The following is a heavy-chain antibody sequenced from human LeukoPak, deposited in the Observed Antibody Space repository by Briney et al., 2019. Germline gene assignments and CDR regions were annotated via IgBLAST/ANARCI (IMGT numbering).Heavy chain of an antibody. V-gene: IGHV1-18*01. CDR2: ISAYNGNT. CDR1: GYTFTSYG. J-gene: IGHJ4*02. CDR3: ARDFGMIVGATTPGY. Sequence: GASVKVSCKASGYTFTSYGISWVRQAPGQGLEWMGWISAYNGNTNYAQKLQGRVTMTTDTSTSTAYMELRSLRSDDTAVYYCARDFGMIVGATTPGYWGQGTLVTVSS. D-gene: IGHD1-26*01.